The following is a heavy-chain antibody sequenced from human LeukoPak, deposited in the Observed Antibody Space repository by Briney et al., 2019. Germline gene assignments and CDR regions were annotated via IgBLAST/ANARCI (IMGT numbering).Heavy chain of an antibody. CDR2: ISGSGGST. D-gene: IGHD1-26*01. V-gene: IGHV3-23*01. J-gene: IGHJ1*01. Sequence: PGGSLRLSCAASGFAFSSYAMSWVRQAPGKGLEWVSAISGSGGSTYYADSVKGRFTISRDNSKNTLYLQMNSLRAEDTAVYYCAKGVGAHQLEYFQHWGQGTLVTVSS. CDR3: AKGVGAHQLEYFQH. CDR1: GFAFSSYA.